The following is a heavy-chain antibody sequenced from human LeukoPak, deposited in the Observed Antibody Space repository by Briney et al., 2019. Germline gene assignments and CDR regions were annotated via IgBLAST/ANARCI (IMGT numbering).Heavy chain of an antibody. CDR1: GLTFSSYA. CDR2: ISTNGGST. Sequence: GGSLRLSCSASGLTFSSYAMHWVRQAPEKGLEYVSAISTNGGSTYYAGSVKARFTISRDNSKNTLYLQMSSLRAEDTDVYYCVSDGSGSYSGGLYYYYYSMDVWGKGPTVTVSS. D-gene: IGHD3-10*01. CDR3: VSDGSGSYSGGLYYYYYSMDV. V-gene: IGHV3-64D*06. J-gene: IGHJ6*04.